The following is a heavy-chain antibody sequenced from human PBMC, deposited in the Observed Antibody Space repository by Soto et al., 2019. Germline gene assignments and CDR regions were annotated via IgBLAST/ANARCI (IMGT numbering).Heavy chain of an antibody. J-gene: IGHJ4*02. Sequence: GGSLRLSCAASGFTVSSNYMSWVRQAPGKGLEWVSVIYSGGSTYYADSVKGRFTISRDNSKNTLYLQMNSLRAEDTAVYYCASRRYYGSGSSDYWGQGTLVTVSS. V-gene: IGHV3-66*01. D-gene: IGHD3-10*01. CDR2: IYSGGST. CDR3: ASRRYYGSGSSDY. CDR1: GFTVSSNY.